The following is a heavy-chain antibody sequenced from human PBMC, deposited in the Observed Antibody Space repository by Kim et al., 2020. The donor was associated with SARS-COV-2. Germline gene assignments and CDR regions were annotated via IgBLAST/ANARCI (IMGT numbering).Heavy chain of an antibody. Sequence: GGSLRLSCADSGFTFSNAWMSWVRQAPGKGLEWVGRIKSKTDGGTTDYAAPVKGRFTISRDDSKNTLYLQMNSLKTEDTAVYYCTTVRPRQVTTGGFDPWGQGTLVTVSS. CDR1: GFTFSNAW. D-gene: IGHD4-17*01. CDR3: TTVRPRQVTTGGFDP. CDR2: IKSKTDGGTT. V-gene: IGHV3-15*01. J-gene: IGHJ5*02.